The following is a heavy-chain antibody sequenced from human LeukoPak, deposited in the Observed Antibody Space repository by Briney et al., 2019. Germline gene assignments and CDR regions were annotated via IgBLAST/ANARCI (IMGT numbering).Heavy chain of an antibody. CDR3: ARALAWGGSSYSYYYMDV. CDR1: GYTLSYYD. Sequence: ASVTVSCKASGYTLSYYDINWVRQATGQGLEWRGWMNPNSGNAGYAQKFQRRVTMTRNTSTSTAYMELSSLRSEDTAVYYCARALAWGGSSYSYYYMDVWDKGTTVTVSS. D-gene: IGHD1-26*01. V-gene: IGHV1-8*01. J-gene: IGHJ6*03. CDR2: MNPNSGNA.